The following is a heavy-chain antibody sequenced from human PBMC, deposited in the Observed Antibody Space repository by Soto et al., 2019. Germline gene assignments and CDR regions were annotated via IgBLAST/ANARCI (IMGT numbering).Heavy chain of an antibody. V-gene: IGHV1-18*01. J-gene: IGHJ2*01. D-gene: IGHD3-22*01. CDR2: ISAYNGNT. CDR3: ARIGYYYDSSGYYYRYVDL. CDR1: GYTFTSYG. Sequence: QVQLVQSGAEVKKPGASVKVSCKASGYTFTSYGISWVRQAPGQGLEWMGWISAYNGNTNYAQKLQGRVTMTTVTSKSTAYMEVRSMRSDDTAVYYCARIGYYYDSSGYYYRYVDLWGRGTLVTVSS.